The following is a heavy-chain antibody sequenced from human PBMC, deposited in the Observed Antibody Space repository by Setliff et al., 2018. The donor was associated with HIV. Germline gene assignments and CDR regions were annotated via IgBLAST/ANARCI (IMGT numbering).Heavy chain of an antibody. D-gene: IGHD6-13*01. Sequence: PGGSLRLSCAASGFTFSSFEMNWVRQAPGEGLEWVSHISTSGSSIYYADSVRGRFTISRDNAKNSLYLQMNSLRAEDTAVYYCAREGSTSWYEGGNWFDPWGQGTLVTVSS. CDR2: ISTSGSSI. J-gene: IGHJ5*02. CDR1: GFTFSSFE. V-gene: IGHV3-48*03. CDR3: AREGSTSWYEGGNWFDP.